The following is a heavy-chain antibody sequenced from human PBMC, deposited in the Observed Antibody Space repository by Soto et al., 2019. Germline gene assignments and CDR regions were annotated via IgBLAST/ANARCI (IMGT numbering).Heavy chain of an antibody. CDR1: GATISSRSSY. V-gene: IGHV4-39*01. CDR3: ATTRGIAVGGSFDH. D-gene: IGHD6-13*01. J-gene: IGHJ5*02. Sequence: SETLSLTCIVSGATISSRSSYWGWIRQPPGKGLEWVGTFYSGSTYNNPSLKSRVTISVDTSKNQFSLKLSSVAAEDTAIYYCATTRGIAVGGSFDHWGQGTLVTVSS. CDR2: FYSGST.